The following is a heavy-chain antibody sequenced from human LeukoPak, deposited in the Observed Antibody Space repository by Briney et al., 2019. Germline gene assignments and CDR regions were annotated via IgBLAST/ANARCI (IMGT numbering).Heavy chain of an antibody. Sequence: ASVKVSCKASGYTFTGYYMHWVRQAPGQGLEWMGWINPNSGGTNYAQKFQGRVTMTGDTSISTAYMELSRLRSDDTAVYYCARDDIVVVPVGFDPWGQGTLVTVSS. CDR2: INPNSGGT. CDR1: GYTFTGYY. CDR3: ARDDIVVVPVGFDP. J-gene: IGHJ5*02. D-gene: IGHD2-2*01. V-gene: IGHV1-2*02.